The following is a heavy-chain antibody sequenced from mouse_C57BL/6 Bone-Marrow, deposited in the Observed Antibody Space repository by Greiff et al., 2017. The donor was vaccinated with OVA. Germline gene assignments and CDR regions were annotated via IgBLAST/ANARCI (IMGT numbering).Heavy chain of an antibody. CDR3: ARRIYYGNHYYAMDY. D-gene: IGHD2-1*01. Sequence: SGPELVKPGASVKIPCKASGYTFTDYNMDWVKQSHGKSLEWIGDINPNNGGTIYNQKFKGKATLTVDKSSSTAYMELRSLTSEDTAVYYCARRIYYGNHYYAMDYWGQGTSVTVSS. V-gene: IGHV1-18*01. CDR2: INPNNGGT. J-gene: IGHJ4*01. CDR1: GYTFTDYN.